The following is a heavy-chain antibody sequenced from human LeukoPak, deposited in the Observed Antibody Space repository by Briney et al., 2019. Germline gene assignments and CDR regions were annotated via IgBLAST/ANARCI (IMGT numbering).Heavy chain of an antibody. D-gene: IGHD6-6*01. CDR2: IWYDGSNK. J-gene: IGHJ6*02. Sequence: GGSLRLSCAASGFTFSSYGMHWVRQAPGKGLEWVAVIWYDGSNKYYADSVKGRFTISRDNSKNTLYLQMNSLRAEDTAVYYCASPIGVSSSSDYYYGMDVWGQGTTVTVSS. CDR3: ASPIGVSSSSDYYYGMDV. CDR1: GFTFSSYG. V-gene: IGHV3-33*01.